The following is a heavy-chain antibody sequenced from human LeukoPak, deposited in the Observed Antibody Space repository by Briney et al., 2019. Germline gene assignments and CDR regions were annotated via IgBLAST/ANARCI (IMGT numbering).Heavy chain of an antibody. J-gene: IGHJ4*02. Sequence: PGGSLRLSCAASGFTFSSYGMHWVRQAPGKGLEGVAVIWYDGSNKYYADSVKGRFTISRDNSKNTLYLQMNSLRAEDTAVYYCAKVGNYYDSSGYYYYFDYWGQGTLVTVSS. V-gene: IGHV3-33*06. CDR2: IWYDGSNK. CDR3: AKVGNYYDSSGYYYYFDY. CDR1: GFTFSSYG. D-gene: IGHD3-22*01.